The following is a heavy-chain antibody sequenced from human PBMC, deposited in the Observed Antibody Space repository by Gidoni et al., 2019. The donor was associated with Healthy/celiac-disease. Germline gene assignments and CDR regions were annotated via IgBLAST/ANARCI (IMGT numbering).Heavy chain of an antibody. Sequence: QVQLQESGPGLVKPSETLSLTGTVAGYSISSGYYWGWIRPPPGKGLEWIGSISHSGITYYYPSLKSRVTISVDTSTNQFSLKLSSVTAAATAVYYCARASSIAVAGTDFAYWGQGTLVTVSS. J-gene: IGHJ4*02. V-gene: IGHV4-38-2*02. CDR2: ISHSGIT. CDR3: ARASSIAVAGTDFAY. D-gene: IGHD6-19*01. CDR1: GYSISSGYY.